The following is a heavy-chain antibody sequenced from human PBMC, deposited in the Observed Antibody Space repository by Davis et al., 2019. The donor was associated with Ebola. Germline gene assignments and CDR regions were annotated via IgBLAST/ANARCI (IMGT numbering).Heavy chain of an antibody. V-gene: IGHV1-69*04. CDR2: IIPILGIA. Sequence: AASVKVSCKASAGTFSSYTISWVRQPAGQGLEWMGRIIPILGIANYAQKFQGRVTITADKSTSTAYMELESLRPDDTAVYYCARDHSGYNYFYNGMDVWGRGTTVTVSS. CDR3: ARDHSGYNYFYNGMDV. CDR1: AGTFSSYT. J-gene: IGHJ6*04. D-gene: IGHD5-24*01.